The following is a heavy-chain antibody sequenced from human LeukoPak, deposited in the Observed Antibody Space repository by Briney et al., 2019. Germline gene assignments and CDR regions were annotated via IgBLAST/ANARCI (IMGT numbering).Heavy chain of an antibody. D-gene: IGHD2/OR15-2a*01. J-gene: IGHJ4*02. V-gene: IGHV3-33*01. CDR3: AREGPRGNSQFDY. CDR2: IWYDGSNK. Sequence: GGSLRLSCAASGFTFSSYGMHWVRQAPGKGLEWVALIWYDGSNKYYTDSVEGRLTISRDNSKNTLYLQMNSLRAEDTAIYYCAREGPRGNSQFDYWGQGTLVTVSS. CDR1: GFTFSSYG.